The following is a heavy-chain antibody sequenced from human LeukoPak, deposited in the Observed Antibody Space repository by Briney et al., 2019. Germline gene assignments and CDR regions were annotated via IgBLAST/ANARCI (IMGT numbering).Heavy chain of an antibody. J-gene: IGHJ4*02. V-gene: IGHV5-51*01. CDR3: ARQAYSSSSGIDY. Sequence: GESLKISCKGSGYSFTSYWIGWVRQMPGKGLEWMGIIYPGDSDTRYSPSFQGQVTISADKSISTACLQWSSLKASDTAMYYCARQAYSSSSGIDYWGQGTLVTVSS. D-gene: IGHD6-6*01. CDR2: IYPGDSDT. CDR1: GYSFTSYW.